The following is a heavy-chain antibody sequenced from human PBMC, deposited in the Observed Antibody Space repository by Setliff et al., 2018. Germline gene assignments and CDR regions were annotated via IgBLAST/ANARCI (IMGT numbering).Heavy chain of an antibody. CDR1: GGSMSRSNYY. Sequence: SETLSLTCSVSGGSMSRSNYYWGWIRQSPGKELEWIGSVYYYSGVTCYNPSLESRVTIFLDASKNQFSLKLSSVIAADTAAYYCATLPYSSGPLHDYWGQGTLVTVSS. CDR3: ATLPYSSGPLHDY. D-gene: IGHD6-19*01. J-gene: IGHJ4*02. V-gene: IGHV4-39*01. CDR2: VYYYSGVT.